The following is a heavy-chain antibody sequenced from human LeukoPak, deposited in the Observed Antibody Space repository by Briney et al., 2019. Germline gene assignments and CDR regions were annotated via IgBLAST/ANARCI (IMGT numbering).Heavy chain of an antibody. CDR2: IFYSGGT. CDR1: GDSISNYY. J-gene: IGHJ6*04. Sequence: SETLSLTCTVSGDSISNYYWNWIRQAPGKGLEWIGYIFYSGGTNYNSSLKSRATISVDRSKNQFSLRLSSVTAADTAVYYCARAKEGTSLVLSFKDHYYFLDVWGIGTTVTVSS. V-gene: IGHV4-59*12. CDR3: ARAKEGTSLVLSFKDHYYFLDV. D-gene: IGHD3-9*01.